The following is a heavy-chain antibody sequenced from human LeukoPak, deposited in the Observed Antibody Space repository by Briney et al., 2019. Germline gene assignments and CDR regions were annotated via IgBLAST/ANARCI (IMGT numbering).Heavy chain of an antibody. J-gene: IGHJ4*02. D-gene: IGHD5-12*01. CDR1: GFTFSDYW. Sequence: PGGSLRLSCAASGFTFSDYWMHWVRQAPGKGLVWVSRINTDGTSTKYADSVKGRFTISRDNARNTVYLQMNSLRAEDTAVYYCARDQSVAGPTTADYWGQGTLVTVSS. CDR2: INTDGTST. V-gene: IGHV3-74*01. CDR3: ARDQSVAGPTTADY.